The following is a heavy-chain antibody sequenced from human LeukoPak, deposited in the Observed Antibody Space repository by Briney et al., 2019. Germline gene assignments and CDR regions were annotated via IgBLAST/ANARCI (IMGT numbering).Heavy chain of an antibody. CDR2: INPSGGST. D-gene: IGHD3-10*01. CDR3: ARELGELVFDP. Sequence: ASVKVSCKASGYTFTSYYMHWVRQAPGQGLEWMGIINPSGGSTSYAQKFQGRVTMTRDTSTSTVYMELSSLRSEDTAAYYCARELGELVFDPWGQGTLVTVSS. CDR1: GYTFTSYY. V-gene: IGHV1-46*01. J-gene: IGHJ5*02.